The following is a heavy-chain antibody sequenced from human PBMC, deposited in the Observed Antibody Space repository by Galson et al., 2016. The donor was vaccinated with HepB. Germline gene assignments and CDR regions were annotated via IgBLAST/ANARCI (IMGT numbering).Heavy chain of an antibody. V-gene: IGHV3-23*01. CDR1: GFSFSNSG. CDR2: ITRSGDAT. D-gene: IGHD6-19*01. CDR3: AKIAVTGTWYFDL. Sequence: SLRLSCAASGFSFSNSGMSWVRQAPGRGLEWVSGITRSGDATHYADFVKGRFTISRDNSKNTLNLQMNSLRAEDTAVYYCAKIAVTGTWYFDLWGRGALVSVSS. J-gene: IGHJ2*01.